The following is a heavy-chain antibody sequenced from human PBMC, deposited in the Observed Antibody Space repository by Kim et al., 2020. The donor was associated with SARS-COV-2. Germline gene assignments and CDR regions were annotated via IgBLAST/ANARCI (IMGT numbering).Heavy chain of an antibody. CDR3: ARAPDPLYKWNDMVY. J-gene: IGHJ4*02. Sequence: ASVKVSCKASGYTFTSYAMNWVRQAPGQGLEWMGWINTNTGNPTYAQGFTGRFVFSLDTSVSTAYLQISSRKAEDTAVYYCARAPDPLYKWNDMVYWGQGTLVTVSS. V-gene: IGHV7-4-1*02. D-gene: IGHD1-1*01. CDR1: GYTFTSYA. CDR2: INTNTGNP.